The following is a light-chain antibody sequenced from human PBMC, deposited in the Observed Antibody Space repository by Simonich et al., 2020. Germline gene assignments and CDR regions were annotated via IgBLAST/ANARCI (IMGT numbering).Light chain of an antibody. Sequence: QSALTQPASVSGSPGQSITISCTGTSCDVGGYNYVSWYQQHPGKAPTLMIYDVRTRPSGVSNRFSGSKSGNTASLTISGLQAEDEADYYCSSYAGSSTLVFGGGTKLTVL. J-gene: IGLJ2*01. V-gene: IGLV2-14*01. CDR3: SSYAGSSTLV. CDR1: SCDVGGYNY. CDR2: DVR.